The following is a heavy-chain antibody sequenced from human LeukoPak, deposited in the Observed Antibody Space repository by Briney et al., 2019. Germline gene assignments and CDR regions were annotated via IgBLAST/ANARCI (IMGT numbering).Heavy chain of an antibody. Sequence: SETLSLTCTVSGGSISSYYWRWIRQPAGKGLEWIGRIYTSGSTNYNPSLKSRVTMSVDTSKNQFSLKLSSVTAADTAVYYCARDYYYDSSGYLGSIGAFDIWGQGTMVTVSS. CDR3: ARDYYYDSSGYLGSIGAFDI. CDR1: GGSISSYY. D-gene: IGHD3-22*01. J-gene: IGHJ3*02. CDR2: IYTSGST. V-gene: IGHV4-4*07.